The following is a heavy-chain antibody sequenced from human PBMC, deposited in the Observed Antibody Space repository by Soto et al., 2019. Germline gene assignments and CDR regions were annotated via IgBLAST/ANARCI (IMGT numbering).Heavy chain of an antibody. Sequence: SQTLSLTCAISGDSVSSNSAAWNWIRQSPSRGLEWLGRTYYRSRWYNDYAVSVRSRITINPDTSKNQFSLQRNSVTPEDTAVYYCARDRYNTSNYYYGMDVWGQGTTVTVSS. D-gene: IGHD1-20*01. J-gene: IGHJ6*02. CDR1: GDSVSSNSAA. V-gene: IGHV6-1*01. CDR2: TYYRSRWYN. CDR3: ARDRYNTSNYYYGMDV.